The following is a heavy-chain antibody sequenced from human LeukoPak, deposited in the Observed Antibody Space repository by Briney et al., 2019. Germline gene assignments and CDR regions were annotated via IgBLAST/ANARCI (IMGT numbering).Heavy chain of an antibody. Sequence: PSETLSLTCTVSGGSISSYYWSWIRQPPGKGLEWIGYIYYSGSTNYNPSLKSRVTISVDTSKNQFSLKLSSVTAADTAVYYCARGRNYYDGSGYYGYWGQGTLVTVSS. CDR3: ARGRNYYDGSGYYGY. J-gene: IGHJ4*02. D-gene: IGHD3-22*01. V-gene: IGHV4-59*01. CDR1: GGSISSYY. CDR2: IYYSGST.